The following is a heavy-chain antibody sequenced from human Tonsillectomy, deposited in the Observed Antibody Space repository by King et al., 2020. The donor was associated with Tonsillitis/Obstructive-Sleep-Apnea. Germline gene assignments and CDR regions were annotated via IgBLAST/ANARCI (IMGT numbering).Heavy chain of an antibody. CDR1: GGSISSYY. V-gene: IGHV4-59*01. Sequence: HVQLQESGPGLVKPSETLSLTCTVSGGSISSYYWSWFRQPPGKGLEWIGYIYYSGSTNYNPSLKSRVTISVDTSKNQFSLKLSSVTAADTAVYYCARGPPRAPYLYYFDYWGQGTLVTVSS. D-gene: IGHD2/OR15-2a*01. CDR3: ARGPPRAPYLYYFDY. J-gene: IGHJ4*02. CDR2: IYYSGST.